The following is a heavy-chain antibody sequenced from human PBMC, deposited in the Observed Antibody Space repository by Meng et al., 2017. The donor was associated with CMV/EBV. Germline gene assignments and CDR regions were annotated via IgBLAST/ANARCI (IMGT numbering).Heavy chain of an antibody. D-gene: IGHD2-2*01. J-gene: IGHJ3*02. CDR3: ARDPGADIVVVPAATDAFDI. CDR2: IYYSGST. CDR1: GDSISGSSYY. V-gene: IGHV4-39*07. Sequence: SETLSLTCTVSGDSISGSSYYWGWIRQPPGKGLEWIGSIYYSGSTYYNPSLKSRVTISVDTSKNQFSLKLSSVTAADTAVYYCARDPGADIVVVPAATDAFDIWGQGTMVTVSS.